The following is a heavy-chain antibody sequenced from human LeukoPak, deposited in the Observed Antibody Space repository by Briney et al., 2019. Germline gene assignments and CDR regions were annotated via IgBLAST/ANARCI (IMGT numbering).Heavy chain of an antibody. CDR3: ARSVRYYCDTSGYYYVDP. D-gene: IGHD3-22*01. CDR1: GYTFTSYG. V-gene: IGHV1-18*01. J-gene: IGHJ5*02. CDR2: ISAYNGNT. Sequence: ASVKVSCKASGYTFTSYGISWVRQAPGQGLEWMGWISAYNGNTNYAQKLQGRVTMTTDTSTSTAYMELRSLRSDDTAVYYCARSVRYYCDTSGYYYVDPWGQGTLVTVSS.